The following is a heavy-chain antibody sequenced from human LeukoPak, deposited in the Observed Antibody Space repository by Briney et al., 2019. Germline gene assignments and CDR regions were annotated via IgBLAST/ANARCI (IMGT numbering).Heavy chain of an antibody. J-gene: IGHJ4*02. D-gene: IGHD2-2*01. CDR3: ARGWPPSVVVVPAAIPDY. Sequence: GGSLRLSCAASGFTFSSYAMHWVRQAPGKGLEWVAVISYDGSNKYYAGSVKGRFTISRDNSKNTLYLQMNSLRAEDTAVYYCARGWPPSVVVVPAAIPDYWGQGTLVTVSS. CDR1: GFTFSSYA. CDR2: ISYDGSNK. V-gene: IGHV3-30-3*01.